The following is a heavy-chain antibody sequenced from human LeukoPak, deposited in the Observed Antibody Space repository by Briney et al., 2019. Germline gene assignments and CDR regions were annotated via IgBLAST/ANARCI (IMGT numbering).Heavy chain of an antibody. D-gene: IGHD2-8*02. Sequence: SETLSLTCSDPLDSISSFYWSWIRQPPGKGLEWIGYIYYSGSANYNPSLKSRVTISVDTSKNQSSLKLNSVTGAHTTVHYCAGAEYWISGTGSPFDYWGQGTLVTVSS. CDR1: LDSISSFY. V-gene: IGHV4-59*01. CDR3: AGAEYWISGTGSPFDY. CDR2: IYYSGSA. J-gene: IGHJ4*02.